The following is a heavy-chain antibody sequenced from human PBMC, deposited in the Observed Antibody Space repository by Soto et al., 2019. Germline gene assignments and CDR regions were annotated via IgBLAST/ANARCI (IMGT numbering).Heavy chain of an antibody. V-gene: IGHV4-59*01. D-gene: IGHD1-20*01. CDR1: GGSISSYY. CDR2: IYYSGST. Sequence: SETLSLTCTVSGGSISSYYWSWIRQPPGKGLEWIGYIYYSGSTNYNPSLKSRVTISVDTSKNQFSLKLSSVTAADTAVYYCARAPYSWHSYYYYGMDVWGQGTTVTVSS. J-gene: IGHJ6*02. CDR3: ARAPYSWHSYYYYGMDV.